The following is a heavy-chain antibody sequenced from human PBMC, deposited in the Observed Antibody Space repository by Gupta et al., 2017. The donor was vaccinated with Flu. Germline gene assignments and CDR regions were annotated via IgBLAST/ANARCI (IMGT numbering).Heavy chain of an antibody. J-gene: IGHJ5*02. CDR1: GFTFSSYS. CDR2: ISSSSSTI. V-gene: IGHV3-48*01. CDR3: ARSFSYCSGGSCYGKRFDP. Sequence: EVQLVESGGGLVQPGGSLSLSCAASGFTFSSYSMNWVRQAPGKGLEWVSYISSSSSTIYYADSVKGRFTISRDNAKNSLYLQMNSLRAEDTAVYYCARSFSYCSGGSCYGKRFDPWGQGTLVTVSS. D-gene: IGHD2-15*01.